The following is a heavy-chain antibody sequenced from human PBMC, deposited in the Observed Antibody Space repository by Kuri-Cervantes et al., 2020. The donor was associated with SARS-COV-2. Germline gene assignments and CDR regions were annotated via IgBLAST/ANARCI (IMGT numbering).Heavy chain of an antibody. V-gene: IGHV3-21*01. Sequence: GESLKISCAASGFTFDDYAMHWVRQAPGKGLEWVSSISSSSSYIYYADSVKGRFTISRDNAKNSLYLQMNSLRAEDTAVYYCARDRRLYYDFWSGYYMDVWGKGTTVTVSS. CDR3: ARDRRLYYDFWSGYYMDV. CDR1: GFTFDDYA. J-gene: IGHJ6*03. D-gene: IGHD3-3*01. CDR2: ISSSSSYI.